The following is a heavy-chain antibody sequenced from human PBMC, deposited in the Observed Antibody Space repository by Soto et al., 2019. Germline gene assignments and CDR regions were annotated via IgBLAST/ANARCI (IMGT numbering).Heavy chain of an antibody. CDR1: GYSFTSYW. Sequence: PGESLKISCKGSGYSFTSYWIGWVRQMPGKGLEWMGIIYPGDSDTRYSPSFQGQVTISADKSISTAYLQWSSLKASDTAMYYCARHDVGRIAVAGTSDYYGMDVWGQGTTVTVSS. CDR3: ARHDVGRIAVAGTSDYYGMDV. CDR2: IYPGDSDT. D-gene: IGHD6-19*01. J-gene: IGHJ6*02. V-gene: IGHV5-51*01.